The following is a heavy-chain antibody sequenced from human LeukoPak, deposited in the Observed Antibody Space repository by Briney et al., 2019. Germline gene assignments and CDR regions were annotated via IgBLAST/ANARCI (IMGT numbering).Heavy chain of an antibody. D-gene: IGHD6-13*01. CDR3: GAYRSSWYGFN. CDR1: VGPLNRRVEY. CDR2: IYYSGTT. J-gene: IGHJ4*02. V-gene: IGHV4-39*01. Sequence: SETLSLPCTVSVGPLNRRVEYCGSIPQPPAGGLERVGSIYYSGTTYYNPSLKCRVTISVNTSKNQFSLKLSSATAADTAVYYGGAYRSSWYGFNWGEGTLVTVS.